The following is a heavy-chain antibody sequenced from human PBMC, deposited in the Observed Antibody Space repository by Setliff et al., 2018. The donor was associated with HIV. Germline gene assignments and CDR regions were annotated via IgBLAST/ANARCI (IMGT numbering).Heavy chain of an antibody. J-gene: IGHJ5*02. CDR2: VNTNNDTT. CDR3: ARDLYTSGWPNWFDP. CDR1: GYTFTNFG. Sequence: ASVKVSCKASGYTFTNFGITWVRQVPGQGLEWMGWVNTNNDTTNYAQKFQGRVTMTTDRSTKTAYLDLGSLRPDDTAVYYCARDLYTSGWPNWFDPWGPGTLVTVSS. D-gene: IGHD6-19*01. V-gene: IGHV1-18*01.